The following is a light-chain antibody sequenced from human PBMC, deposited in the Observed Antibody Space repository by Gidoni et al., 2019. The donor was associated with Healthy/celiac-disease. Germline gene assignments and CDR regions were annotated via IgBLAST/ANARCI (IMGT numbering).Light chain of an antibody. CDR3: SSYTSSSTRV. CDR1: SSDVGGYNY. J-gene: IGLJ2*01. V-gene: IGLV2-14*01. CDR2: EVS. Sequence: QSALPQPASVSGYPGQSIPISFTGTSSDVGGYNYVSWYQQHPGKAPKLMIYEVSNRPSGVSNRFSGSKSGNTASLTISGLQAEDEADYYCSSYTSSSTRVFGGGTKLTVL.